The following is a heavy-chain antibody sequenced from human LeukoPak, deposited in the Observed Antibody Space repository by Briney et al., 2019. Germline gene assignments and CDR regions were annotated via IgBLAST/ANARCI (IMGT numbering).Heavy chain of an antibody. V-gene: IGHV4-59*01. J-gene: IGHJ4*02. D-gene: IGHD4-23*01. Sequence: PSETLSLTCTVSGGSISSYYWSWIRQPPGKGLEWIGYIYYSGSTNYNSSLKSRVTISVDTSKNQFSLKLSSVTAADTAVYYCARTTYGGKAFDYWGQGTLVTVSS. CDR3: ARTTYGGKAFDY. CDR2: IYYSGST. CDR1: GGSISSYY.